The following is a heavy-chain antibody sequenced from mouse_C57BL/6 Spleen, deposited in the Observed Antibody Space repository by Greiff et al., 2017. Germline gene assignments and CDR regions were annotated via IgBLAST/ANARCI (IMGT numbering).Heavy chain of an antibody. CDR2: FYPGSGSI. CDR1: GYTFTEYT. V-gene: IGHV1-62-2*01. CDR3: ARHEEGSGLRRGAMDY. D-gene: IGHD2-2*01. Sequence: VQLQESGAELVKPGASVTLSCKASGYTFTEYTIHWVKQRSGQGLEWIGWFYPGSGSIKYNEKFKDKATLTADKSSSTVYMELSRLTSEDSAVYVCARHEEGSGLRRGAMDYWGQGTSVTVSS. J-gene: IGHJ4*01.